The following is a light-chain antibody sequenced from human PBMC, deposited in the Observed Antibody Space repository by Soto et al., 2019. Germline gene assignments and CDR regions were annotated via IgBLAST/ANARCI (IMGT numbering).Light chain of an antibody. CDR3: QQYNDWWT. Sequence: EIVMTQSPVTVSMSPGERATLSCWAGQSVSSNLAWYQQRPGQAPRLLIYGASTRATGIPARFTGSGSGTEFTLTISSLQFDDSAVYYCQQYNDWWTFGQGTKV. J-gene: IGKJ1*01. CDR2: GAS. V-gene: IGKV3-15*01. CDR1: QSVSSN.